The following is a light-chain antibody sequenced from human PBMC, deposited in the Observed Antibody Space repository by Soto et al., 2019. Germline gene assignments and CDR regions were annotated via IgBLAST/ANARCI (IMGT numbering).Light chain of an antibody. V-gene: IGKV1D-13*01. CDR1: QGIGSA. CDR2: DAS. CDR3: QQFNH. Sequence: ALQLTQSPSSLSASVGDRVTITCRASQGIGSALAWYQQKTGKAPDLLIHDASSLESGVPSRFSGSGSGTDFTLTINSLQPEDFATYYCQQFNHFGPGTKVDIK. J-gene: IGKJ3*01.